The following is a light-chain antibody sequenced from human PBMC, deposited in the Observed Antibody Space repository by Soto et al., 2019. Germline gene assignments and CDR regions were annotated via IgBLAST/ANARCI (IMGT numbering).Light chain of an antibody. Sequence: EIVMTQSPATLSVSPGERATLSCRASQSVSSNLAWYQQKPGQAPRLLIYGASTRATGIPARFSGSGSRTEFTLTISSLQSEDFAVYYCRQYNNWPPWTYGQGTKV. CDR1: QSVSSN. CDR2: GAS. V-gene: IGKV3-15*01. CDR3: RQYNNWPPWT. J-gene: IGKJ1*01.